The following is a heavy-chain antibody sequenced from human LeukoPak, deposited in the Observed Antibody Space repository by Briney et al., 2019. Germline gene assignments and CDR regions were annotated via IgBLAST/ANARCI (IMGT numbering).Heavy chain of an antibody. CDR1: GGTFSSYA. V-gene: IGHV1-69*13. Sequence: SVKVSCKASGGTFSSYAISWVRQAPGQGLEWMGGIIPIFGTANYAQKFQGRVTITVDESTSTAYMELSSLRSEDTAVYYCARIRDGYNPMYYFDYWGQGTLVTVSS. J-gene: IGHJ4*02. D-gene: IGHD5-24*01. CDR3: ARIRDGYNPMYYFDY. CDR2: IIPIFGTA.